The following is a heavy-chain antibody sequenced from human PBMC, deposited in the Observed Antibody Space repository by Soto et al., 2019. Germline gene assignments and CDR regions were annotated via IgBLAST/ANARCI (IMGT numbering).Heavy chain of an antibody. V-gene: IGHV1-18*04. CDR1: GYTFSRDG. CDR3: ASYSFDWFLIQKHQKLFDF. J-gene: IGHJ4*02. CDR2: ISAYNGNT. D-gene: IGHD3-9*01. Sequence: ALVKVSWKTSGYTFSRDGIIWGRQDTGQGLEWMGWISAYNGNTNYAQKLQGRVTMTTDTSTSTAYMELRSLRSDDTAVYYCASYSFDWFLIQKHQKLFDFWGQGTPVTVSS.